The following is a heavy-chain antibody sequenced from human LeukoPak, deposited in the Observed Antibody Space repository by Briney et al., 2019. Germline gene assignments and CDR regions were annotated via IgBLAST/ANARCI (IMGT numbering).Heavy chain of an antibody. J-gene: IGHJ4*02. CDR2: IQQDGSEK. D-gene: IGHD5-18*01. CDR3: ARLRYTYGKNFDY. V-gene: IGHV3-7*01. CDR1: GFTFSSYE. Sequence: GGSLRLSCEASGFTFSSYEMNWVRQAPGTGLEWVANIQQDGSEKNYVDSVKGRFTISRDNARNSLYLEMNSLRAEDTAVYYCARLRYTYGKNFDYWGQGTLVTVSS.